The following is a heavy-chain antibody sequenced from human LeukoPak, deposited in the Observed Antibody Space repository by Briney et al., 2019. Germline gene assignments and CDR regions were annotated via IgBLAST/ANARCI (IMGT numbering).Heavy chain of an antibody. Sequence: GGSLRLSCAASGFTFSSYSMSWVRQAPGKGLEWVSFISSTGSYIYHADSLKGRFTVSRDNANNSLYLQMSSLRAEDTAVYYCARYTYGFTYYFDYWGQGTLVTVSS. V-gene: IGHV3-21*01. CDR3: ARYTYGFTYYFDY. D-gene: IGHD5-18*01. CDR1: GFTFSSYS. J-gene: IGHJ4*02. CDR2: ISSTGSYI.